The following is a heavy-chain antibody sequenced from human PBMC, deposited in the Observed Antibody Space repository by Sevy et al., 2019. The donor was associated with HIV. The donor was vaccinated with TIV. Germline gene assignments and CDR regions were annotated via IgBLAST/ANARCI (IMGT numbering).Heavy chain of an antibody. Sequence: GGSLRLSCAASGFIFSGYWMSWVRQAPGRGLEWVANIKQDGSEIYYGDSVKGRFTISRDNAKNSLYLQMNSRRVEDTGVYYGARDSAMTKDSWGQGTLVTVSS. CDR1: GFIFSGYW. CDR3: ARDSAMTKDS. J-gene: IGHJ4*02. CDR2: IKQDGSEI. D-gene: IGHD4-17*01. V-gene: IGHV3-7*01.